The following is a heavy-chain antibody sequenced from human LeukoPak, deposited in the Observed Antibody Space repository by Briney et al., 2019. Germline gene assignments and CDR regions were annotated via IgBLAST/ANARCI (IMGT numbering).Heavy chain of an antibody. CDR2: FDPEDGET. CDR3: ASLPGDSGSYSIEDY. Sequence: GASVKVSCKVSGYTLTELSMHWVRQAPGKGLEWMGGFDPEDGETIYAQKFQGRVTMTEDTSTDTAYMELSSLRSEDTAVYYCASLPGDSGSYSIEDYWGQGTLVTVSS. CDR1: GYTLTELS. J-gene: IGHJ4*02. V-gene: IGHV1-24*01. D-gene: IGHD1-26*01.